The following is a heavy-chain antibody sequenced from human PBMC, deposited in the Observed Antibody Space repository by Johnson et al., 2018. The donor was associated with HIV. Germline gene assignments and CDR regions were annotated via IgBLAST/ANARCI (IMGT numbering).Heavy chain of an antibody. V-gene: IGHV3-33*06. CDR1: GFTFSSYG. D-gene: IGHD3-16*01. CDR3: AKGLGGAFDI. Sequence: QVQLLESGGGLVQPGGSLRLSCAASGFTFSSYGMHWVRQGPGKGLEWVAGIWYDGSNKYYADSVKGRFTISRDNSKNTLYLQMNSLRAEDTAVYYCAKGLGGAFDIWGQGTMVTVSS. J-gene: IGHJ3*02. CDR2: IWYDGSNK.